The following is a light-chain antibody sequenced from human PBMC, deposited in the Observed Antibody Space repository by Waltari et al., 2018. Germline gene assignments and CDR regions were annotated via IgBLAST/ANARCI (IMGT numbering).Light chain of an antibody. Sequence: QAGLTQPPSVSKGLRQTATLTCRGNSNNVGYQGAAWLQQHQGHPPSLLFYRDNNRPSGISERFSASRSGNTASLTITGLQPEDEADYFCLAWDSSLTAWVFGGGTKLTVL. CDR2: RDN. V-gene: IGLV10-54*01. J-gene: IGLJ3*02. CDR1: SNNVGYQG. CDR3: LAWDSSLTAWV.